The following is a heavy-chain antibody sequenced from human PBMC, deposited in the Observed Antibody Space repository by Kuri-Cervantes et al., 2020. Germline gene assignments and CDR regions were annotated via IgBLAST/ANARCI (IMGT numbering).Heavy chain of an antibody. J-gene: IGHJ4*02. CDR2: IYSGGST. CDR3: ASRKRDMVRGVMLNFDY. V-gene: IGHV3-53*01. D-gene: IGHD3-10*01. CDR1: GFTVSSNY. Sequence: GESLKISCAASGFTVSSNYMSWVRQAPGKGLEWVSVIYSGGSTYYADSVKGRFTISRDNSTNTLYLQMNSLRAEDTAVYYCASRKRDMVRGVMLNFDYWGQGTLVTVSS.